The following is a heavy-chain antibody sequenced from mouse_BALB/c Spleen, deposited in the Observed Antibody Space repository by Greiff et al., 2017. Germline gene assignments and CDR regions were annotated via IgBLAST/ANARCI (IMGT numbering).Heavy chain of an antibody. Sequence: QVQLQQSGPGLVAPSQSLSITCTVSGFSLTSYGVHWVRQPPGKGLEWLGVIWAGGSTNYNSALMSRLSISKDNSKSQVFLKMNSLQTDDTAMYYCARDRAKFYYGYGPYAMDYWGQGTSVTVSS. J-gene: IGHJ4*01. CDR1: GFSLTSYG. D-gene: IGHD2-2*01. V-gene: IGHV2-9*02. CDR3: ARDRAKFYYGYGPYAMDY. CDR2: IWAGGST.